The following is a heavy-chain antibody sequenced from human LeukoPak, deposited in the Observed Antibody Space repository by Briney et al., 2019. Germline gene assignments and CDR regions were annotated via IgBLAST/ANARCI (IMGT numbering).Heavy chain of an antibody. J-gene: IGHJ4*02. CDR1: GFTFSSYA. D-gene: IGHD6-19*01. CDR3: ARDFYTSGWFDY. CDR2: ISASGGST. Sequence: GGSLRLSCAASGFTFSSYAMSWVRQAPGKGLEWVSVISASGGSTYYADSVKGRFTISRDNSKNTLYLQMNSLRAEDTAVYYCARDFYTSGWFDYWGQGTLVTVSS. V-gene: IGHV3-23*01.